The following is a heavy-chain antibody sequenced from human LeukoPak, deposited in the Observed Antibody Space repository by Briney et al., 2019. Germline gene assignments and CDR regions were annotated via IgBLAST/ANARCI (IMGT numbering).Heavy chain of an antibody. J-gene: IGHJ4*02. V-gene: IGHV1-2*04. CDR2: INPNSGGT. CDR3: ARDGSRNRRAPGDY. Sequence: GAPVKVSCKASGYTFTGYYLHWVRQAPGQGLEWMGWINPNSGGTNYAQKFQGWVTMTRDTSISTAYMELSRLRSDDTAVYYCARDGSRNRRAPGDYWGQGTLVTVSS. D-gene: IGHD1-14*01. CDR1: GYTFTGYY.